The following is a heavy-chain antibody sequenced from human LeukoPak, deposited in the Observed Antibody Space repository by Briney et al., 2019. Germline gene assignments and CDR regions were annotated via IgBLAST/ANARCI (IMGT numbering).Heavy chain of an antibody. D-gene: IGHD3-10*01. J-gene: IGHJ5*02. Sequence: GGSLRLSCAASGFTFSSYEMNWVRQAPGKGLEWVSYISSSGSTIYYADSVKGRFTISRDNAKNSLYLQMNSLRAEDTAVYYCARGMSYYYGSGSPMDWFDPWGQGTLVTVSS. CDR1: GFTFSSYE. V-gene: IGHV3-48*03. CDR3: ARGMSYYYGSGSPMDWFDP. CDR2: ISSSGSTI.